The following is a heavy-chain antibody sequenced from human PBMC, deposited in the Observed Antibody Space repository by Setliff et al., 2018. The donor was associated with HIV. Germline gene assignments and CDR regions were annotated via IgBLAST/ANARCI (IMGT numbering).Heavy chain of an antibody. D-gene: IGHD3-10*01. CDR1: GGTFSSYA. Sequence: SVKVSCKASGGTFSSYAISWVRQAPGQGLEWMGGIIPIFGTANYAQKFQGRVTITADESTSTAYMELSSLRSEDTAVYYCARDPYYYGSGSLGLDYWGQGTLVTVSS. J-gene: IGHJ4*02. CDR2: IIPIFGTA. V-gene: IGHV1-69*13. CDR3: ARDPYYYGSGSLGLDY.